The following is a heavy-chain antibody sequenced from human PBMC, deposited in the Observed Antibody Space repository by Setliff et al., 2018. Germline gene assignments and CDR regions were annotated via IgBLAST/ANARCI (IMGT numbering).Heavy chain of an antibody. CDR2: INPSSGRT. V-gene: IGHV1-46*01. Sequence: ASVKVSCKASGYTFTSHFMHWVRQAPGLGLEWMGTINPSSGRTSYAQKFQGRVTRTRDTSTSTVYIDMSSLISEDTAVYYCARDVFPYHYEGAFDIWGQGTMVTVSS. D-gene: IGHD3-22*01. J-gene: IGHJ3*02. CDR1: GYTFTSHF. CDR3: ARDVFPYHYEGAFDI.